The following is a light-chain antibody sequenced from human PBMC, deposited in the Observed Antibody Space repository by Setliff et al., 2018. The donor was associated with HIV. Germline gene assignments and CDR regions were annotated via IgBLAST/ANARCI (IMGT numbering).Light chain of an antibody. V-gene: IGLV2-14*02. J-gene: IGLJ1*01. CDR1: SSDVGSYNP. Sequence: QSALAQPASVSGSPGQSITISCTGTSSDVGSYNPVSWYQQRPGKAPKLMIYEVINRPSGVSNRFSASKSGNTASLTISGLQAEDEADYYCSSFTSSGTYVFGTGTKVTVL. CDR3: SSFTSSGTYV. CDR2: EVI.